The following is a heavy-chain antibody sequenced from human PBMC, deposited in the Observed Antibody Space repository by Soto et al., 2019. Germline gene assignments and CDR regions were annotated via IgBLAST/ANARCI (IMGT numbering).Heavy chain of an antibody. Sequence: QVQLQESGPGLVKPSQTLSLTCTVSGGSISSGDYYWSWIRQPPGKGLEWIGYIYYSGSTYYNPSLKSRVTISVDTSKNQFSLKLSSVTAADTAVYYCARGIVLVPAAILVRWFDPWGQGTLVTVSS. D-gene: IGHD2-2*01. CDR3: ARGIVLVPAAILVRWFDP. CDR2: IYYSGST. CDR1: GGSISSGDYY. V-gene: IGHV4-30-4*01. J-gene: IGHJ5*02.